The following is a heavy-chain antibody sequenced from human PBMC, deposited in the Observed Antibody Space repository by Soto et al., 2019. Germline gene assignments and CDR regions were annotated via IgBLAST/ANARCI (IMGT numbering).Heavy chain of an antibody. D-gene: IGHD3-10*01. CDR2: IATKTVGGST. J-gene: IGHJ4*02. V-gene: IGHV3-15*04. Sequence: EVQLVESGGGLVEPGGSLRLSCAASGFTFSSSWMGWVRQAPGKGLEYVGRIATKTVGGSTDYTAPVKGRCTVSRDDSKNALYLQVQGLKTEDTAVYFCITSAGGHWGQGALVTVSS. CDR3: ITSAGGH. CDR1: GFTFSSSW.